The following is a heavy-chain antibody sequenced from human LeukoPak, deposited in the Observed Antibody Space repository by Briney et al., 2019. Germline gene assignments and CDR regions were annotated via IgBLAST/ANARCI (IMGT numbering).Heavy chain of an antibody. CDR1: CGSNSSGGYY. CDR3: ARESSSSSPVDY. J-gene: IGHJ4*02. V-gene: IGHV4-30-2*01. CDR2: IFYSGRT. D-gene: IGHD6-6*01. Sequence: TVSLTCTLSCGSNSSGGYYWRWIRQPPGKGLEWLGYIFYSGRTHYNPSLESRVPISVDRSKNLFSLTVSSVTAGDTAVYYFARESSSSSPVDYWGQGTLVTVSS.